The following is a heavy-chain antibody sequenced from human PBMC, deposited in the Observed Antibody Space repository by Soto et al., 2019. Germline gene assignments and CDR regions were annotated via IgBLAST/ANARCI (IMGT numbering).Heavy chain of an antibody. CDR3: ARGPATVTNGNWYFDL. D-gene: IGHD4-17*01. J-gene: IGHJ2*01. CDR2: INAGYGNT. V-gene: IGHV1-3*01. CDR1: GGTFSSYA. Sequence: VASVKVSCKASGGTFSSYAISWVRQAPGQGLEWMGWINAGYGNTKYSQKFQGRVTITRDTSASTAYMELSSLRSEDTALYYCARGPATVTNGNWYFDLWGRGTLVTVSS.